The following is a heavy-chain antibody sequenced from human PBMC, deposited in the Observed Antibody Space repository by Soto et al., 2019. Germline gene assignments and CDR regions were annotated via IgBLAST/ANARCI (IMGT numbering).Heavy chain of an antibody. CDR2: MWFDGTTK. V-gene: IGHV3-33*01. CDR1: GFSFSSYG. Sequence: QVQLVESGGGVVQPGRSLRLSCAASGFSFSSYGMHWVRQAPGKGLEWVALMWFDGTTKDYSDSVKGRFTISRDNLKNTLYLQINRLRAEDTAVYYCARDQYSSSQGAFDIWGQGTMVTVSS. D-gene: IGHD6-19*01. J-gene: IGHJ3*02. CDR3: ARDQYSSSQGAFDI.